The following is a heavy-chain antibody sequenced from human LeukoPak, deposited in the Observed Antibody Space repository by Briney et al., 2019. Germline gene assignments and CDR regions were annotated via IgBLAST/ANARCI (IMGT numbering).Heavy chain of an antibody. CDR3: ARDGAESDNSAFDI. V-gene: IGHV3-72*01. Sequence: PGGSLRLSCAASGVTLSDHHMDWARQAPGKGLEWVGRTRNKARGYTTEYAASVKGRFTISRDDSKTLVYLQMNSLKTEDTAVYFCARDGAESDNSAFDIWGQGTVVTVSS. D-gene: IGHD3-22*01. CDR1: GVTLSDHH. J-gene: IGHJ3*02. CDR2: TRNKARGYTT.